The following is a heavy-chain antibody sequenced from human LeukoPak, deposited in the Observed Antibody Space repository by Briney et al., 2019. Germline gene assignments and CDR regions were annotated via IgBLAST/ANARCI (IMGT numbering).Heavy chain of an antibody. Sequence: GGSLRLSCAASGFTFSSYALSWVRQAPGKGLEWVSGISGSGGTTYYADSVKGRVTISRDNSKNTLYLQMNSLRAEDTAVYFCAKDQGMAAAGTNSNWFDTWGQGNLVTVSS. CDR2: ISGSGGTT. CDR1: GFTFSSYA. J-gene: IGHJ5*02. D-gene: IGHD6-13*01. V-gene: IGHV3-23*01. CDR3: AKDQGMAAAGTNSNWFDT.